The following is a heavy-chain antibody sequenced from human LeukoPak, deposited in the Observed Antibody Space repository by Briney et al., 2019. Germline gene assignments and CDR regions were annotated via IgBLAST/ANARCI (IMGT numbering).Heavy chain of an antibody. CDR2: INTDGGRI. Sequence: GGSLRLSCAATGFTFSSYWLHWVRQAPGKGLTWVSRINTDGGRINYADSVKGRFTSSRDNAKNTLYLQMNSLRVEDTAVYYCARDYPYSSGWYADYWGQGTLVTVSS. J-gene: IGHJ4*02. D-gene: IGHD6-19*01. CDR3: ARDYPYSSGWYADY. CDR1: GFTFSSYW. V-gene: IGHV3-74*01.